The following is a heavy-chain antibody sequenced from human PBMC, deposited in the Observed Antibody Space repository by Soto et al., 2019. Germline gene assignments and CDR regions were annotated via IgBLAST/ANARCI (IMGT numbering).Heavy chain of an antibody. V-gene: IGHV3-30-3*01. CDR1: GFTFSSYA. CDR2: ISYDGSNK. Sequence: QVQLVESGGGVVQPGRSLRLSCAASGFTFSSYAMHWVRQAPGKGLEWVAVISYDGSNKYYADSVKGRFTISRDNSKKPLYLPMNSLRGEDTAVYCWARDAVAFFDSWGQGSLVTVSS. J-gene: IGHJ4*02. CDR3: ARDAVAFFDS.